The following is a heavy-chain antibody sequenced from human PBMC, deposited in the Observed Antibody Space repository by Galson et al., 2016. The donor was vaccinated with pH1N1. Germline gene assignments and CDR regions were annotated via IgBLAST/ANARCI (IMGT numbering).Heavy chain of an antibody. CDR3: AREWDTLRIFRDRTCYPYDAFDI. V-gene: IGHV1-18*01. Sequence: SVKVSCKASGYTFTSFGISWVRQAPGQGLAWMGWISAYNGNTYYAQNLQGIVTMNTDASTSTAYMELRSLRSDDTAVYYCAREWDTLRIFRDRTCYPYDAFDIWGQGTMVIVSS. D-gene: IGHD5-18*01. CDR1: GYTFTSFG. J-gene: IGHJ3*02. CDR2: ISAYNGNT.